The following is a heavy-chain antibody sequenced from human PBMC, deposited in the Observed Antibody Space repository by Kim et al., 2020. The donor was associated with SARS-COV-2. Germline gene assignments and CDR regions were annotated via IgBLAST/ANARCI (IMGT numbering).Heavy chain of an antibody. CDR3: ARVQVMQWLVHRWDY. CDR1: GGSISSSSYY. D-gene: IGHD6-19*01. Sequence: SETLSLTCTVSGGSISSSSYYWGWIRQPPGKGLEWIGSIYYSGSTYYNPSLKSRVTISVDTSKNQFSLKLSSVTAADTAVYYCARVQVMQWLVHRWDYWGQGTLVTVSS. CDR2: IYYSGST. J-gene: IGHJ4*02. V-gene: IGHV4-39*07.